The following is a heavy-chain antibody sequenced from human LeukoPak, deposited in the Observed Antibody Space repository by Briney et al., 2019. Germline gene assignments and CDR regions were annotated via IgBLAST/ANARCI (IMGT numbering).Heavy chain of an antibody. CDR2: IKAKPHGGTT. J-gene: IGHJ4*02. CDR1: GFTFINAW. V-gene: IGHV3-15*01. Sequence: GGSLRLSCAASGFTFINAWMAWVRQAPGKGLEWAGRIKAKPHGGTTDYAAPVKGRFTISRDDSKNTLYLQMNSLKTEDTAVYYCTTDGVGIEGATFDYWGQGILVTVSS. D-gene: IGHD1-26*01. CDR3: TTDGVGIEGATFDY.